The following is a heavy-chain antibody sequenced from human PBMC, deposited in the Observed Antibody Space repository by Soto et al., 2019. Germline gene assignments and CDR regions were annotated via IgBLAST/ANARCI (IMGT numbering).Heavy chain of an antibody. D-gene: IGHD2-21*01. CDR2: IIPIFGTA. CDR1: GGTFSSYA. CDR3: ASFLGGTMLFGDAFDI. Sequence: QVQLVQSGAEVKKPGSSVKVSCKASGGTFSSYAISWVRQAPGQGLEWMGGIIPIFGTANYAQKFQGRVTIHAGESTSTAYMELSSVRSEATAVYYCASFLGGTMLFGDAFDIWGQGTMVTVSS. J-gene: IGHJ3*02. V-gene: IGHV1-69*12.